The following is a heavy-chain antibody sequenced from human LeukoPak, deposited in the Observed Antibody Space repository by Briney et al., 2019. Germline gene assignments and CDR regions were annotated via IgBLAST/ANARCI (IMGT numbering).Heavy chain of an antibody. CDR1: GFTFSTYA. D-gene: IGHD2-21*02. J-gene: IGHJ4*02. Sequence: GGSLRLSCAASGFTFSTYAMHWVRQAPAKGLDWVAVISNDGRDKYYADSVKGRFTISRDNSKNTLDLQMNSLRVDDTAVYYCARGAWTATQPINDWGQGTLITVSS. V-gene: IGHV3-30*04. CDR2: ISNDGRDK. CDR3: ARGAWTATQPIND.